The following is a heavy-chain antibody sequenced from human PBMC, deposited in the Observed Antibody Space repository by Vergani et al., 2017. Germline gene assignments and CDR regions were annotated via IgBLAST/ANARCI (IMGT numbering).Heavy chain of an antibody. CDR2: IVVGSGNT. D-gene: IGHD3-22*01. J-gene: IGHJ4*02. CDR1: GFTFTSSA. Sequence: QMQLVQSGPEVKKPGTSVKVSCKASGFTFTSSAVQWVRQARGQRLEWIGWIVVGSGNTNYAQKFQERVTITRDMSTSTAYMELSSLRSGDTAVYYCAADRYWGYYYDSSVSWAYWGQGTLVTVSS. CDR3: AADRYWGYYYDSSVSWAY. V-gene: IGHV1-58*01.